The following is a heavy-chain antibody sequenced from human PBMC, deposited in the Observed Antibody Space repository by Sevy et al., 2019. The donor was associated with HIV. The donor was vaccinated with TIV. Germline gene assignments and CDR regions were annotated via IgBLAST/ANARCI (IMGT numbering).Heavy chain of an antibody. D-gene: IGHD3-16*01. CDR3: ARDWGVGNYRAMDV. J-gene: IGHJ6*02. CDR2: MYSGGGT. CDR1: GFNVNDIY. Sequence: GGSLRLSCAASGFNVNDIYISWVRQAPGKGLEWVSVMYSGGGTYYADSVKGRFTISRDDSKNTLYLQMSSLRVEDAAVYYCARDWGVGNYRAMDVWGPGTTVTVSS. V-gene: IGHV3-53*01.